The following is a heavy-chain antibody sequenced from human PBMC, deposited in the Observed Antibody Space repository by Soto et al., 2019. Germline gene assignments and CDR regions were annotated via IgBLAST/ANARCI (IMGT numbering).Heavy chain of an antibody. CDR2: IYHSGST. Sequence: QLQLQESGSGLVKPSQTLSLTCAVSGGSISSGGYSWSWIRQPPGKGLEWIGYIYHSGSTYYNPSLKCGAPISDDGPKNDFTRRLRSVPAGDTAVFYWARGMFSYVSCGEVMDVGGQGTTVTVSS. CDR1: GGSISSGGYS. D-gene: IGHD3-22*01. J-gene: IGHJ6*02. V-gene: IGHV4-30-2*01. CDR3: ARGMFSYVSCGEVMDV.